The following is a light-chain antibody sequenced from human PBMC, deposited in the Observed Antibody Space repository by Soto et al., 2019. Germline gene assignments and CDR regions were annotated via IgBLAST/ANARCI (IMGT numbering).Light chain of an antibody. V-gene: IGLV1-40*01. Sequence: QSVLTQPPSVSGAPGQRVTISCTGSSSNIGAAYDVHWYRQLPGTAPKLPIYGNNNRPSGVPDRFSGSKSGTSASLAITGLQAEDEADYYCQSYDSSLSGYVFGTGTKVTVL. J-gene: IGLJ1*01. CDR3: QSYDSSLSGYV. CDR2: GNN. CDR1: SSNIGAAYD.